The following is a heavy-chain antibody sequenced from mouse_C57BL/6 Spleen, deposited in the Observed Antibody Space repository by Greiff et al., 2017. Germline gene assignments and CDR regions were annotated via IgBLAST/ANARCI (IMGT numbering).Heavy chain of an antibody. CDR1: GFSLTSYG. D-gene: IGHD2-4*01. J-gene: IGHJ2*01. V-gene: IGHV2-5*01. CDR3: TKANMRRSGYYFDY. Sequence: VQLQESGPGLVQPSQSLSITCTVSGFSLTSYGVHWVRQSPGKGLEWLGVIWRGGSTDYNAAFMSRLSITKDNSKSQVFFNMNSLLAEDTAIYYCTKANMRRSGYYFDYWDQGTTLTVSS. CDR2: IWRGGST.